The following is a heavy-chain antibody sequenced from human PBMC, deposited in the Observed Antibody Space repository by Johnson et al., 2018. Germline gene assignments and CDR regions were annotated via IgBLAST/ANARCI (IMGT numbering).Heavy chain of an antibody. J-gene: IGHJ6*02. CDR2: MNPNTGKT. V-gene: IGHV1-8*01. Sequence: QVQLVQSGAEVKKPGASVKVSCKASGYTFTRYDINWVRQATGQGLEWMGWMNPNTGKTGYAQKFQGRVTMTRNTSISTAYMELSSLRSEDTAVYYCARGCSTTSCFTVHYYYGMDVWGQGTTVTVSS. CDR1: GYTFTRYD. D-gene: IGHD2-2*02. CDR3: ARGCSTTSCFTVHYYYGMDV.